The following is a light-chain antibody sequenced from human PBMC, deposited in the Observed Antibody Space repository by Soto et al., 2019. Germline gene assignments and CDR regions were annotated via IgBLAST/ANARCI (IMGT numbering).Light chain of an antibody. V-gene: IGKV3-11*01. Sequence: EIVLTQSPATLSLSPGERATLSCRASQSVSSYLAGYQQKPAQAPRLLIYDASNRATGIPARFSGSGSGTDFTLTISSLEPEDFAVYYCQQRSNWMYTFGQGTKLEIK. CDR1: QSVSSY. CDR3: QQRSNWMYT. J-gene: IGKJ2*01. CDR2: DAS.